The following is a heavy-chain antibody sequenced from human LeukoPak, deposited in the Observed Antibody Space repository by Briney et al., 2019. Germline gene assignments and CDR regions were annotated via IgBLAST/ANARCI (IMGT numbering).Heavy chain of an antibody. CDR2: IIPILGIA. J-gene: IGHJ2*01. D-gene: IGHD3-22*01. CDR1: GGTFSSYP. CDR3: ARDRVYYHDSSGYYSDADWYFDL. Sequence: GASVKVSCKASGGTFSSYPISRVRQAPGQGLDWMERIIPILGIANYAQKFQGRVTITADKSTTTAYMELSSLRSEDTAVYYCARDRVYYHDSSGYYSDADWYFDLWGRGTLVTVSS. V-gene: IGHV1-69*04.